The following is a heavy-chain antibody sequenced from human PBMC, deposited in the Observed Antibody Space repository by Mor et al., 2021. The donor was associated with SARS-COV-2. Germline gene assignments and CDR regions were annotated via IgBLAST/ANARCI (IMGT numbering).Heavy chain of an antibody. J-gene: IGHJ4*02. D-gene: IGHD3-10*01. Sequence: YIRSLKSRVTISVDTSKNQFSLKLSSVTAADTAVYYCARGELEYGSGSYLNWGQGTLVTVSS. V-gene: IGHV4-31*02. CDR3: ARGELEYGSGSYLN.